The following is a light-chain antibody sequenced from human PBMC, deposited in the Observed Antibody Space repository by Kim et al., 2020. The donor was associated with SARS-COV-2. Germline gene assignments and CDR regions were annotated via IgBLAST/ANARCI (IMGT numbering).Light chain of an antibody. V-gene: IGKV3-11*02. CDR2: DAS. CDR1: QSVGSY. Sequence: SPGESATLACTASQSVGSYLAWYQHKPGQAPRLLIYDASNRAAGIPARFSGSGSGRDFTLTISSLEPEDFAVYYCQQRMKWPITFGQGTRLEIK. CDR3: QQRMKWPIT. J-gene: IGKJ5*01.